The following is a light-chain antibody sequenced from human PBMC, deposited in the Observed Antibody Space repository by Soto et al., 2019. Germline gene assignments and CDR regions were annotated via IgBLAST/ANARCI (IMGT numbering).Light chain of an antibody. CDR3: SSYTSSSIS. CDR1: SSDVGGYNY. V-gene: IGLV2-14*01. CDR2: DVS. J-gene: IGLJ2*01. Sequence: QSVLTQPASVSGSPGQSITISCTGTSSDVGGYNYVSWYQQHPGKAPKLMIYDVSNRPSGVSNRFSGSKSGNTASLTISGLQAEDEAYYYCSSYTSSSISFGGGTQLTVL.